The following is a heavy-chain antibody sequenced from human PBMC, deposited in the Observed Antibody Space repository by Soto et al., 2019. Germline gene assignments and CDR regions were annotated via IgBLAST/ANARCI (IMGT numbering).Heavy chain of an antibody. Sequence: ASVKVSCKASGYTFTSYGISWVRQAPGQGLEWMGWISAYNGNTNYAQRLQGRVTMTTDTSTSTAYMELRSLRSDDTAVYYCARVLHPTYDSSGYYRLWGQGTLVTVSS. D-gene: IGHD3-22*01. CDR3: ARVLHPTYDSSGYYRL. CDR2: ISAYNGNT. CDR1: GYTFTSYG. J-gene: IGHJ4*02. V-gene: IGHV1-18*01.